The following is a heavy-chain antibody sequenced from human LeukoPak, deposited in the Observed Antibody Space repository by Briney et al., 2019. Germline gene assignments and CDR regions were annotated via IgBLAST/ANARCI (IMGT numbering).Heavy chain of an antibody. V-gene: IGHV4-34*01. D-gene: IGHD3-3*01. Sequence: TLSLTCAVYGGSFSGYYWSWIRQPPGKGLEWIGEINHSGSTNYNPSLKSRVTISVDTSKNQFSLKLSSVTAADTAVYYCARGRIRFLEYYYYYMDVWGKGTTVTVSS. CDR1: GGSFSGYY. J-gene: IGHJ6*03. CDR2: INHSGST. CDR3: ARGRIRFLEYYYYYMDV.